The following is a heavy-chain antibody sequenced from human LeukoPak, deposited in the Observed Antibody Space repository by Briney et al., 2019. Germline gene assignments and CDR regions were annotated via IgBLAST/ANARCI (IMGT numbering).Heavy chain of an antibody. CDR3: ARDPNGDYIGAFDM. V-gene: IGHV3-23*01. Sequence: GGSLKLSCTASGFSFSAYAMMWVRQAPGKGPEWVSAIRGSGVNTYYADSVKGRFTISRDNSKYTLFLQMNSLRAEDTAVYYCARDPNGDYIGAFDMWGPGTMVTVSS. CDR1: GFSFSAYA. D-gene: IGHD4-17*01. CDR2: IRGSGVNT. J-gene: IGHJ3*02.